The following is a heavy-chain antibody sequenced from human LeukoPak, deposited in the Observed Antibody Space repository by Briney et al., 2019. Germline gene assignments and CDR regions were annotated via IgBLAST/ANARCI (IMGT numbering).Heavy chain of an antibody. D-gene: IGHD2-2*01. Sequence: GGSLRLSCAASGFTFSNYYMHWVRQAPGEGLVWVSHINGDGSTTGYADSVKGRFTISRDNAKNTLYLQMNSLRAEDTAVYYCGRGRVPASVDFWGQGTLLTVSS. CDR1: GFTFSNYY. CDR3: GRGRVPASVDF. CDR2: INGDGSTT. J-gene: IGHJ4*02. V-gene: IGHV3-74*01.